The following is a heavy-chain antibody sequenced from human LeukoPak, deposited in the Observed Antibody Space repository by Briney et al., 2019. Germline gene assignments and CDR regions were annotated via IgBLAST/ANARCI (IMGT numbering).Heavy chain of an antibody. V-gene: IGHV4-39*01. J-gene: IGHJ4*02. D-gene: IGHD4-23*01. CDR1: GGSISSSSYY. CDR2: IYYSGST. Sequence: SETLSLTCTVSGGSISSSSYYWGWIRQPPGKGLEWIGSIYYSGSTYYNPSLKSRVTISVDTSKNQFSLKPSSVTAADTAVYYCARLLRWIYYFDYWGQGTLVTVSS. CDR3: ARLLRWIYYFDY.